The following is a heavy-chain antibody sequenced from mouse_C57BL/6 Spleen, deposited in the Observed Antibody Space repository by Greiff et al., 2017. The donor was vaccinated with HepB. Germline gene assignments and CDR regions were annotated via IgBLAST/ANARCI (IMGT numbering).Heavy chain of an antibody. CDR1: GYTFTSYW. J-gene: IGHJ2*01. Sequence: QVQLQQSGAELVMPGASVKLSCKASGYTFTSYWMHWVKQRPGQGLEWIGEIDPSDSYTNYNQKFKGKSTLTVDKSSSTAYMQLSSLTSEDSAVYYCARGGWLYYFDYWGQGTTLTVSS. CDR2: IDPSDSYT. CDR3: ARGGWLYYFDY. V-gene: IGHV1-69*01. D-gene: IGHD2-3*01.